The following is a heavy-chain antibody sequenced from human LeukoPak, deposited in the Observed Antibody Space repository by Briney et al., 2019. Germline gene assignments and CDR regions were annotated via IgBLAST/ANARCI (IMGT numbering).Heavy chain of an antibody. CDR2: ITNWNGGST. J-gene: IGHJ4*02. CDR3: ARDRRLTGIAAVDI. D-gene: IGHD6-13*01. CDR1: LFTFDDYV. V-gene: IGHV3-20*04. Sequence: GGALRVSCVASLFTFDDYVMCWVRQSTGRGVEWVSAITNWNGGSTGYADFVRGRFTISRDHAKTSLYLQMNSLRAEDTAVYYCARDRRLTGIAAVDIWGQGTLVTVSS.